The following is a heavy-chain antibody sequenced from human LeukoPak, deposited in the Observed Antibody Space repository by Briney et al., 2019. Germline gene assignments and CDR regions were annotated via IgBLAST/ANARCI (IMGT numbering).Heavy chain of an antibody. J-gene: IGHJ3*02. CDR2: FYPGDSRT. D-gene: IGHD6-13*01. V-gene: IGHV5-51*01. Sequence: GEPLQISCKASGYGFTAYWIGWVRQMPGKGLEWRGIFYPGDSRTRYSPSFQGQVTISADKSISTAYLQRSSLKASDTAMYYCARHGSPAAASTTFDIWGQGTMVTVSS. CDR3: ARHGSPAAASTTFDI. CDR1: GYGFTAYW.